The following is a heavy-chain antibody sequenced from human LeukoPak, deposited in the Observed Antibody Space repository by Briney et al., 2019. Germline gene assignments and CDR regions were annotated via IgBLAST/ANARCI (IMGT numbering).Heavy chain of an antibody. Sequence: GGSLRLSCAASGFTFSDYYMSWIRQAPGKGLEWVSYISSSGSTIYYADSVRGRFTISRDNAKNSLYLQMNSLIAEDTAVYYCARQYCSGGSCYLNAAFDIWGQGTMVTVSS. J-gene: IGHJ3*02. D-gene: IGHD2-15*01. CDR2: ISSSGSTI. V-gene: IGHV3-11*04. CDR1: GFTFSDYY. CDR3: ARQYCSGGSCYLNAAFDI.